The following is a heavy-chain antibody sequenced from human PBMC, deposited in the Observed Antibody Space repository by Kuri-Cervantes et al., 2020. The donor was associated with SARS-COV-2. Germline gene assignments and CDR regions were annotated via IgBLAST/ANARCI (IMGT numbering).Heavy chain of an antibody. CDR2: ISYDGSNK. D-gene: IGHD2-21*01. V-gene: IGHV3-30-3*01. CDR1: GFTFSSCV. J-gene: IGHJ4*02. Sequence: GGSLRLSCAASGFTFSSCVLHWVRQAPGKGLEWVAIISYDGSNKDNADSVKGRFTISRDNSKNTLYLQMNSLRAEDTAVYYYATDRVGVHDNWGQRTLVTVSS. CDR3: ATDRVGVHDN.